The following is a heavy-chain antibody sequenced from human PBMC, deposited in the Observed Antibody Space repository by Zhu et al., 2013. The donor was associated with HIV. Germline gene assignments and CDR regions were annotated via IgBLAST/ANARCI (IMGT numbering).Heavy chain of an antibody. CDR3: ARAVQAQWLVRPYYYYGMDV. D-gene: IGHD6-19*01. Sequence: QVQLVQSGAEVKKPGASVKVSCKASGYTFTSYDINWVRQATGQGLEWMGWMNPNSGNTGYAQKFQGRVTITRNTSISTAYMELSSLRSEDTAVYYCARAVQAQWLVRPYYYYGMDVWGQGTTVTVSS. CDR1: GYTFTSYD. V-gene: IGHV1-8*03. CDR2: MNPNSGNT. J-gene: IGHJ6*02.